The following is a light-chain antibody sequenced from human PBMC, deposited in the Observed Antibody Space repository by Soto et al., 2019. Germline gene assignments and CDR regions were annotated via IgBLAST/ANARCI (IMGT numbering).Light chain of an antibody. CDR2: DVN. CDR3: SSYTTSRSYV. V-gene: IGLV2-14*01. CDR1: SSDVGAFNY. J-gene: IGLJ1*01. Sequence: QSALTQPASVSGSPGQSITISCTGTSSDVGAFNYVSWYQQHPGKAPKLMVYDVNNRHSGVSNRFSGSKSGNTASLTISGLQAEDEADYYCSSYTTSRSYVFGGGTKVTVL.